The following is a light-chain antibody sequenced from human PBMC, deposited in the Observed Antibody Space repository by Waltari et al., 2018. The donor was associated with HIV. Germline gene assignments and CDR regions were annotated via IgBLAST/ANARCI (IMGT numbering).Light chain of an antibody. CDR1: RSNIGAGYD. J-gene: IGLJ3*02. CDR2: GNS. Sequence: QSVLTQPPSVSGAPGQRVTISCTGRRSNIGAGYDVHWYQQLPGTTPKLLVYGNSNRPSGVPDRFSGSKSATSASLAITGLQAEDEADYYCQSYDNSLSAWVFGGGTKLTVL. V-gene: IGLV1-40*01. CDR3: QSYDNSLSAWV.